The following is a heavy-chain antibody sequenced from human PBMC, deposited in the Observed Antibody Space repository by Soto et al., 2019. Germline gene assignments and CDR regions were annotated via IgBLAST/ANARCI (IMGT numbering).Heavy chain of an antibody. V-gene: IGHV1-2*04. CDR3: ASERGGATATLDYYCFYMDV. CDR1: GDTFTGYY. CDR2: INPNSGVT. J-gene: IGHJ6*03. D-gene: IGHD5-12*01. Sequence: QVQLVQSGAEVKKPGASVTVSCRASGDTFTGYYMHWVRQAPGQGLEWMGWINPNSGVTKYAQKLQGWVTMTRDTSMRTVYMELSSLRSDDTSGYYCASERGGATATLDYYCFYMDVWGTGTTVTVSS.